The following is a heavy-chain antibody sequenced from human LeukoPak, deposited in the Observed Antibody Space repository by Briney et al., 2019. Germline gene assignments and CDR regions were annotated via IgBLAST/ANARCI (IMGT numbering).Heavy chain of an antibody. J-gene: IGHJ5*02. CDR1: GGSISSGGYY. CDR3: ARGPLGWFDP. Sequence: PSQTLSLTCTVSGGSISSGGYYWSWIRQPPGKGLEWIGEINHSGSTNYNPSLKSRVTISVDTSKNQFSLKLSSVTAADTAVYYCARGPLGWFDPWGQGTLVTVSS. CDR2: INHSGST. V-gene: IGHV4-30-2*01.